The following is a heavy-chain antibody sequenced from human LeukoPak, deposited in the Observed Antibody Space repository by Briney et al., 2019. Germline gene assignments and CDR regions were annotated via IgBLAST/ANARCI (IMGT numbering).Heavy chain of an antibody. V-gene: IGHV3-21*01. J-gene: IGHJ4*02. CDR1: GFTFSSYS. CDR2: ISSSSSYI. Sequence: PGGSLRLSCAASGFTFSSYSMNWVRQAPGKGLEWVSSISSSSSYIYYADSVKGRFTISRDNAKNSLYLQMNSLRAEDTAVYYCAREAYYYDSSGYGLDYWGQGTLVTVSS. CDR3: AREAYYYDSSGYGLDY. D-gene: IGHD3-22*01.